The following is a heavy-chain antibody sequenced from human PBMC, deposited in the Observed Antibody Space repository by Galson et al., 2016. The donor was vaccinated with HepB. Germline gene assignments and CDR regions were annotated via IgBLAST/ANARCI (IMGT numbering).Heavy chain of an antibody. CDR1: GGSISNYY. Sequence: ETLSLTCTVSGGSISNYYWSWIRQPPGEGLEWIGYNYYSGSTRYNPSLKSRVTISVDTSKNLFSLRLSSVTAADTAVYYCARVRRYNKSPGHYFYYIDVWGKGTTVTVSS. J-gene: IGHJ6*03. CDR3: ARVRRYNKSPGHYFYYIDV. CDR2: NYYSGST. V-gene: IGHV4-59*01. D-gene: IGHD1-14*01.